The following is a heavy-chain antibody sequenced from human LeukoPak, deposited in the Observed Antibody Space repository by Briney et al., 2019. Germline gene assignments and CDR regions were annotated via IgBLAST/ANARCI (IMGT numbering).Heavy chain of an antibody. CDR3: ARGGAAPTPYYYYYYMDV. CDR2: IYSGGST. V-gene: IGHV3-53*01. D-gene: IGHD6-13*01. CDR1: GFTVSSNY. Sequence: GGSLRLTCAASGFTVSSNYMSWVRRAPGKGLEWVSVIYSGGSTYSADSVKGRFTLSRDNSKNTQYLQGNSLRAEDTAVYYCARGGAAPTPYYYYYYMDVWGKGTTVTVSS. J-gene: IGHJ6*03.